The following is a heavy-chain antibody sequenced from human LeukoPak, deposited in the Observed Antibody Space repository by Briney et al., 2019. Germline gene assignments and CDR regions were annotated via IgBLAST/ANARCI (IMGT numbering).Heavy chain of an antibody. CDR1: GYSFTSYW. D-gene: IGHD5-24*01. J-gene: IGHJ4*02. CDR2: IYPGDSDT. V-gene: IGHV5-51*01. Sequence: GESLKISSKGSGYSFTSYWIAWVRQMPGKGLEWMGIIYPGDSDTRYSPSFQGQVTISVDKSINTAYLQWSSLKASDTAMYYCARPVEMATTYYFAYWGQGTLVTVSS. CDR3: ARPVEMATTYYFAY.